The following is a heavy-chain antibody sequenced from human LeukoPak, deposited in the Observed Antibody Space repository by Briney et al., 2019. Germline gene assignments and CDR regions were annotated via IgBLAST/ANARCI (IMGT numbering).Heavy chain of an antibody. D-gene: IGHD3-10*01. V-gene: IGHV3-23*01. Sequence: GGSLRLSCAASGFTFSSYAMSWVRQAPGKGLEWVSAISGSGGSTYYADSVKGRFTISRDNSKNTLYLQMNSLRAEDTAVYYSAKDRPAMVRGVRTYYFDYWGQGTLVTVSS. CDR3: AKDRPAMVRGVRTYYFDY. CDR1: GFTFSSYA. CDR2: ISGSGGST. J-gene: IGHJ4*02.